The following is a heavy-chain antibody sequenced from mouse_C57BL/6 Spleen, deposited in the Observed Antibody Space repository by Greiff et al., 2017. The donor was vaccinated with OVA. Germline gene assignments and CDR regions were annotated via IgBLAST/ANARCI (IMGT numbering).Heavy chain of an antibody. CDR1: GFSLTSYG. D-gene: IGHD1-2*01. Sequence: QVQLKQSGPGLVAPSQSLSITCTVSGFSLTSYGVHWVRQPPGKGLEWLVVIWSDGSTTYNSALKSRLSISKDNSKSQVFLKMNSLQTDDTAMYYCARHHYYGPYAMDYWGQGTSVTVSS. J-gene: IGHJ4*01. V-gene: IGHV2-6-1*01. CDR2: IWSDGST. CDR3: ARHHYYGPYAMDY.